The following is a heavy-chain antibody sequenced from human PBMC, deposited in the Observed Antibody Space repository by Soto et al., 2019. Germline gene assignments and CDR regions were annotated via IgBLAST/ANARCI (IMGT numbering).Heavy chain of an antibody. Sequence: QVQLQESGPGLVKLSGTLSLTCAVSSGSVFSSNWWSWVRLPPGKGLEWIGETRNSGGANYNPSLKSRVTITVDRSRNHIFLELSSVTAADTAVYYCASHLVMAGTRGFDHWGLGTLVTVSS. CDR3: ASHLVMAGTRGFDH. CDR2: TRNSGGA. V-gene: IGHV4-4*02. D-gene: IGHD6-19*01. J-gene: IGHJ4*02. CDR1: SGSVFSSNW.